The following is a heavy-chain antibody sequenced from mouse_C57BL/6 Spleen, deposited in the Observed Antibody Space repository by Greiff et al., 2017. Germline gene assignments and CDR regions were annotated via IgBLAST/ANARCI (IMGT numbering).Heavy chain of an antibody. V-gene: IGHV1-15*01. D-gene: IGHD1-1*01. CDR3: TRNYGSRWYFDV. Sequence: QVHVKQSGAELVRPGASVTLSCKASGYTFTDYEMHWVKQTPVHGLEWIGAIDPETGGTAYNQKFKGKAILTADKSSSTAYMGLRSLTSEDSAVYYCTRNYGSRWYFDVWGTGTTVTVSS. CDR2: IDPETGGT. CDR1: GYTFTDYE. J-gene: IGHJ1*03.